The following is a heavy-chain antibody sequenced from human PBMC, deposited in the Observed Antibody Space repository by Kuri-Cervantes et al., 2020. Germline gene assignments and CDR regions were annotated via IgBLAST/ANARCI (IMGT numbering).Heavy chain of an antibody. CDR2: IRSKANSYAT. J-gene: IGHJ4*02. D-gene: IGHD6-19*01. Sequence: GESLKISCAASGFTFSGSAMHWVRQASGKGLEWVGRIRSKANSYATAYAASVKGRFTISRDNSKNTLYLQMNSLRAEDTAVYYCARGSSSGWTQYFDYWGQGTLVTVSS. V-gene: IGHV3-73*01. CDR1: GFTFSGSA. CDR3: ARGSSSGWTQYFDY.